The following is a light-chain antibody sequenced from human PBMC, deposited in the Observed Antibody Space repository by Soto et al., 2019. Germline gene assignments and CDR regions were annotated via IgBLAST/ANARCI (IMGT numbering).Light chain of an antibody. CDR1: QSVSSSY. CDR3: QQYGSSPVA. Sequence: EIVMTQSPDTLSVSPGERATLSCRASQSVSSSYLAWYQQKPGQAPRLPIYGASSRATGIPERFSGSGSGTDFTLTINRLEPEDFAVYYCQQYGSSPVAFGQGTKVDIK. V-gene: IGKV3-20*01. CDR2: GAS. J-gene: IGKJ1*01.